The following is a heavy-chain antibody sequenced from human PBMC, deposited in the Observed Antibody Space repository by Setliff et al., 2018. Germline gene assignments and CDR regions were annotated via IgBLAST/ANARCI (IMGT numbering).Heavy chain of an antibody. V-gene: IGHV4-59*05. CDR1: GASIRNFY. J-gene: IGHJ4*02. Sequence: SETLSLTCNVSGASIRNFYWTWIRQPPGKGLEWIGRIYYSGNNYYNASLKSRLTISVDTSKNQFSLKLRSVTAADTAVYYCARTGTYRYFDYWGQGILVTAPQ. CDR2: IYYSGNN. CDR3: ARTGTYRYFDY. D-gene: IGHD1-1*01.